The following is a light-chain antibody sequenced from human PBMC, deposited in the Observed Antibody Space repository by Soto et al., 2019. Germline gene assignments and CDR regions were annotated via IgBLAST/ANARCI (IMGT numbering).Light chain of an antibody. CDR3: QVWDSSIDHYV. CDR1: NIGTKS. J-gene: IGLJ1*01. V-gene: IGLV3-21*02. CDR2: DDS. Sequence: SYELTQPPSVSVATGQTARITCGGNNIGTKSVHWYQLRPGQAPVVVVYDDSDRPSGIPERFSGFNSGSTATLTISRVEDGDEADYFCQVWDSSIDHYVSGTGTKVTVL.